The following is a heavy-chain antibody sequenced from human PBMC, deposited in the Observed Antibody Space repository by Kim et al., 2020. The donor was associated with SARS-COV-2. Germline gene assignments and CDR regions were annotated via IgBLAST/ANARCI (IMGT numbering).Heavy chain of an antibody. Sequence: GGSLRLSCAASGFTFSSYAMHWVRQAPGKGLEWVAVISYDGSNKYYAGSVKGRFTISRDNSKNTLYLQMNSLRAEDTAVYYCARGRPQLDDAFDIWGQGTMVTVSS. J-gene: IGHJ3*02. CDR2: ISYDGSNK. CDR1: GFTFSSYA. V-gene: IGHV3-30-3*01. CDR3: ARGRPQLDDAFDI. D-gene: IGHD6-13*01.